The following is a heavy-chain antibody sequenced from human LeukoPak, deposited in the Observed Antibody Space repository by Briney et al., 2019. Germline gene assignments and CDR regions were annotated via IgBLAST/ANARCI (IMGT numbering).Heavy chain of an antibody. Sequence: GASVKVSCKASGGTFSSYAISWVRQAPGQGLEWMGGIIPIFGTANYARKFQGRVTITADESTSTAYMELSSLRSEDTAVYYCAREPALDHNNWNDSFYDYWGQGTLVTVSS. CDR3: AREPALDHNNWNDSFYDY. J-gene: IGHJ4*02. CDR2: IIPIFGTA. D-gene: IGHD1-1*01. V-gene: IGHV1-69*01. CDR1: GGTFSSYA.